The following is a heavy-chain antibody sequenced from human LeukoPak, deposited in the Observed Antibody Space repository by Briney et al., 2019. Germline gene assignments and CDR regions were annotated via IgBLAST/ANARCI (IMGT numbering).Heavy chain of an antibody. Sequence: GSLRLSCAASGFTFDDYTMHWVRQAPGKGLGWVSLISWEGGSTCYADSVKGRFTISRDNSKNSLYLQMNSLRTEDSGLYYCAKDTAGTTAFYFDSWGQGTLVTVSS. CDR3: AKDTAGTTAFYFDS. D-gene: IGHD2-21*02. V-gene: IGHV3-43*01. CDR2: ISWEGGST. J-gene: IGHJ4*02. CDR1: GFTFDDYT.